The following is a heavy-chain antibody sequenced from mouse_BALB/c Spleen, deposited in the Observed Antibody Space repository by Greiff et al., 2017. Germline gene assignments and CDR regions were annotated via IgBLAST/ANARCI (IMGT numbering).Heavy chain of an antibody. Sequence: VKLVESGGGLVQPGGSLKLSCAASGFTFSSYTMSWVRQTPEKRLEWVAYISNGGGSTYYPDTVKGRFTISRDNAKNTLYLHMSSLKSEDTAMYYCARHRTGKGFDYWGQGTTLTVAA. CDR3: ARHRTGKGFDY. V-gene: IGHV5-12-2*01. CDR2: ISNGGGST. D-gene: IGHD3-3*01. CDR1: GFTFSSYT. J-gene: IGHJ2*01.